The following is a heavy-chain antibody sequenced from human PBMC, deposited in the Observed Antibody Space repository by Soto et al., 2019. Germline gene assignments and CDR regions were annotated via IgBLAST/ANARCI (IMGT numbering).Heavy chain of an antibody. V-gene: IGHV4-4*02. CDR3: ARTMVRSQYFQH. D-gene: IGHD3-10*01. CDR1: GGSISSSNW. J-gene: IGHJ1*01. CDR2: IYHSGST. Sequence: RSLTCAVSGGSISSSNWWSWVRQPPGKGLEWIGEIYHSGSTNYNPSLKSRVTISVDKSKNQFSLKLSSVTAADTAVYYCARTMVRSQYFQHWGQGTLVTVSS.